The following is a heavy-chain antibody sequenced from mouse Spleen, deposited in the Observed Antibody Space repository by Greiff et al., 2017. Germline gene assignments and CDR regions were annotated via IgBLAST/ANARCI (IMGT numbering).Heavy chain of an antibody. J-gene: IGHJ4*01. CDR3: ARVGYYDYEGGFLYAMDY. D-gene: IGHD2-4*01. V-gene: IGHV2-6-7*01. CDR1: GFSLTGYG. CDR2: IWGDGST. Sequence: VKLMESGPGLVAPSQSLSITCTVSGFSLTGYGVNWVRQPPGKGLEWLGMIWGDGSTDYNSALKSRLSISKDNSKSQVFLKMNSLQTDDTARYYCARVGYYDYEGGFLYAMDYWGQGTSVTVSS.